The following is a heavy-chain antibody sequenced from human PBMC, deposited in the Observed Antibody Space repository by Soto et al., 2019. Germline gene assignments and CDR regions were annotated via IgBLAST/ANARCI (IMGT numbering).Heavy chain of an antibody. V-gene: IGHV3-23*01. CDR3: AKDLGSSGSYKGIYFDS. D-gene: IGHD1-26*01. Sequence: GGSLRLSCAAAGFTFSTYAMNWVRQAPGKGLEWVSTISGSGGSTYYADSVKGRFTISRDNSKNTLYLQTNSLRAEDTALYYCAKDLGSSGSYKGIYFDSRGKGTLVTVSS. CDR1: GFTFSTYA. J-gene: IGHJ4*02. CDR2: ISGSGGST.